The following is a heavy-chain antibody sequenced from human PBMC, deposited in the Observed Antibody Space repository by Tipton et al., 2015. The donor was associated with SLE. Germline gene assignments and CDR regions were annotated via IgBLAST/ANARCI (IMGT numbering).Heavy chain of an antibody. CDR1: GDSINSYY. V-gene: IGHV4-59*08. J-gene: IGHJ6*02. CDR3: ARHHGSGWLYGLDV. D-gene: IGHD6-19*01. CDR2: IYYREGT. Sequence: TLSLTCTVSGDSINSYYWSWIRQPPGEGLEWIGYIYYREGTNHSPSLKSRVTISLDASKNQLSLKLSSVTAADRAVYYCARHHGSGWLYGLDVWGQGTTVTVSS.